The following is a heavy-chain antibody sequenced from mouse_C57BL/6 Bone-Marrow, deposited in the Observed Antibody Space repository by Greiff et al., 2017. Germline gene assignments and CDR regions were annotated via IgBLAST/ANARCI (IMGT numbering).Heavy chain of an antibody. CDR1: GYTFTSYG. D-gene: IGHD2-5*01. J-gene: IGHJ2*01. V-gene: IGHV1-58*01. Sequence: EVQLQQSGAELVRPGSSVKMSCKTSGYTFTSYGINWVKQRPGQGLEWIGYIYIGNGYTEYNEKFKGKAPLTSDTPSSTAYMQLSSLTSEDSAIYFWVGGDYYSNFPFDYWGQGTTLTVSS. CDR2: IYIGNGYT. CDR3: VGGDYYSNFPFDY.